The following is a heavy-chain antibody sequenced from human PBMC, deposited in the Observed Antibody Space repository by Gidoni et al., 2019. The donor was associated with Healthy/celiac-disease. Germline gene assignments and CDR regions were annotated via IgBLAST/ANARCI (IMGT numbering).Heavy chain of an antibody. CDR1: GGTFSSYT. D-gene: IGHD2-15*01. Sequence: QVQLVQSGAEVKKPGSSVKVSCKASGGTFSSYTISWVRQAPGQGLEWMGRIIPILGIANYAQKFQGRVTITADKSTSTAYMELSSLRSEDTAVYYCARDQGYCSGGSCYKDGMDVWGQGTTVTVSS. CDR3: ARDQGYCSGGSCYKDGMDV. J-gene: IGHJ6*02. V-gene: IGHV1-69*08. CDR2: IIPILGIA.